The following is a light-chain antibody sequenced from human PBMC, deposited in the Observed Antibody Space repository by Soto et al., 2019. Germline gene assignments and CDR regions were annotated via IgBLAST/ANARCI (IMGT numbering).Light chain of an antibody. CDR1: SSNIARNS. V-gene: IGLV1-44*01. CDR3: AVWDDSLNGVV. J-gene: IGLJ2*01. Sequence: QSVLTQPPSASGTPGQRVTISCSGSSSNIARNSVNWYQQLPGTAPKLLIYDSNQRPSGVPDRFSGSRSGTSASLAISGLQSEDEADYYCAVWDDSLNGVVFGGGTKLTVL. CDR2: DSN.